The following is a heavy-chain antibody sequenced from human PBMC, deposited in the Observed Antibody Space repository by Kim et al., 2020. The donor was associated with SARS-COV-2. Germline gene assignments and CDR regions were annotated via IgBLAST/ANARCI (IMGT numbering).Heavy chain of an antibody. V-gene: IGHV1-18*01. J-gene: IGHJ6*02. CDR2: ISAYNGNT. CDR1: GYTFTSYG. D-gene: IGHD2-2*01. CDR3: ARRGHIVVEPAAIDYYYGLDV. Sequence: ASVKVSCKASGYTFTSYGISWVRQAPGQGLEWMGWISAYNGNTNYAQKLQGRVTMTTDTSTSTAYMELRSLRSDDTAVDYCARRGHIVVEPAAIDYYYGLDVWGQETTDTVSS.